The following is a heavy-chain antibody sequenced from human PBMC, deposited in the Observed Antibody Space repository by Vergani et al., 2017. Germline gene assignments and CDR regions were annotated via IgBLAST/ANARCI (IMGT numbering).Heavy chain of an antibody. V-gene: IGHV3-23*01. D-gene: IGHD2-2*01. CDR3: AKFSNCSSTSCYGFDYYYYYMDV. Sequence: EVQLLESGGGLVQPGGSLRLSCAASGFTFSSYAMSWVRQAPGKGLEWVSAISGSGGSTYYADSVKGRFTISKDNSKNTLYLQMNSLRAEDTAVYYWAKFSNCSSTSCYGFDYYYYYMDVWGKGTTVTVSS. CDR2: ISGSGGST. CDR1: GFTFSSYA. J-gene: IGHJ6*03.